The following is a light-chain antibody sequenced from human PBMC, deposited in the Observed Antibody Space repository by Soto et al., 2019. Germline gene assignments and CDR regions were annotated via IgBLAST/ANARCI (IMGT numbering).Light chain of an antibody. V-gene: IGKV3-11*01. CDR3: HLYTSKPWT. CDR2: DAS. J-gene: IGKJ1*01. Sequence: EIVLTQSPATLSLSPGERATLSCRASQSVSSYLAWYQQKPGQAPRLLIYDASNCTTGIPARFSGSGSETDFTLTISSLELEDFAVYYCHLYTSKPWTFGQGTKV. CDR1: QSVSSY.